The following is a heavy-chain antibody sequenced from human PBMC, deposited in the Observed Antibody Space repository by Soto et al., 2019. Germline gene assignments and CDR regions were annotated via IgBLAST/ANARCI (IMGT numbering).Heavy chain of an antibody. D-gene: IGHD5-12*01. J-gene: IGHJ4*02. Sequence: GASVKVSCKASGYPSTHYHISWVRQAPGQGLEWMAIMNPSFGNTTYARKFQGRVTMTRDTSTRTVYMELSSLRSEDTAVYYCAGAPGSGYPDYWGQGTLVTVSS. CDR2: MNPSFGNT. CDR3: AGAPGSGYPDY. V-gene: IGHV1-46*01. CDR1: GYPSTHYH.